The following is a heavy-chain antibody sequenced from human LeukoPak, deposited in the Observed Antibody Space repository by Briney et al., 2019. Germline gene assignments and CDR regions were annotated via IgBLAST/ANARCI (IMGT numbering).Heavy chain of an antibody. Sequence: PSETLSLTCTVSGGSISSYYWSWIRQPPGKGLEWIGYIYYSGSTNYNPSLKSRVTISVDTSKNQFSLKLSSVTAADTAAYYCARAYDFWSGSDYWGQGTLVTVSS. CDR2: IYYSGST. CDR1: GGSISSYY. J-gene: IGHJ4*02. CDR3: ARAYDFWSGSDY. D-gene: IGHD3-3*01. V-gene: IGHV4-59*01.